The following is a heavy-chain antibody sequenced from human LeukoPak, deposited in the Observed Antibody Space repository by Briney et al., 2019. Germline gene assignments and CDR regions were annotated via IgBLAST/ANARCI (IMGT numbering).Heavy chain of an antibody. Sequence: GASVKVSRKASGYTFTDYSVTWVRQAPGQGLEWMGWITGFRGNTNYAQKFQGRVTMTTDTSTSTVYMELRSLTSDDTAVYYCARVGHVELGRPYLGIFDYWGQGSLVTVSS. CDR1: GYTFTDYS. V-gene: IGHV1-18*01. D-gene: IGHD1-1*01. CDR2: ITGFRGNT. J-gene: IGHJ4*02. CDR3: ARVGHVELGRPYLGIFDY.